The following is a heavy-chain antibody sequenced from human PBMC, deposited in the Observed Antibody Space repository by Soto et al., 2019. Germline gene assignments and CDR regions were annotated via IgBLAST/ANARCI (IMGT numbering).Heavy chain of an antibody. CDR1: GGSISSYY. J-gene: IGHJ4*02. CDR3: ARAYGGYAGDY. D-gene: IGHD5-12*01. CDR2: FYYSGST. Sequence: QVQLQESGPGLVKPSETLSLTCTVSGGSISSYYWSWIRQPPGKGLEWIGYFYYSGSTNYNPSLKSRVTMSVDTSKSQFSLKLSSVTAADTAVYYCARAYGGYAGDYGGQGTLVTVSS. V-gene: IGHV4-59*01.